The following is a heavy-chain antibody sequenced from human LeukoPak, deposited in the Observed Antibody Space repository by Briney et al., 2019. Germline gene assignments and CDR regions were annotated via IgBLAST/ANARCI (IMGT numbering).Heavy chain of an antibody. CDR2: IYSGGNT. CDR3: ARDFGAF. D-gene: IGHD3-10*01. V-gene: IGHV3-53*01. CDR1: GFTFSSYV. J-gene: IGHJ2*01. Sequence: GGSLRLSCAASGFTFSSYVMSWVRQAPGKGLEWVSVIYSGGNTYYADSVKGRFTISRDNSKNTLYLQMNSLRAEDTAVYYCARDFGAFWGRGTLVTVSS.